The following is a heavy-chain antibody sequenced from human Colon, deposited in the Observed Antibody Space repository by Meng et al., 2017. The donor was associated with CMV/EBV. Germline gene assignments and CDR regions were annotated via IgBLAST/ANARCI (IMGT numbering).Heavy chain of an antibody. D-gene: IGHD4/OR15-4a*01. J-gene: IGHJ4*02. CDR1: GFTFSTYP. CDR2: ISESGDDP. V-gene: IGHV3-23*01. CDR3: AKGYKGLSQTYYFDY. Sequence: GESLKISWAASGFTFSTYPMSWVRQAPGKGLEWVSGISESGDDPYQADSVKGRFTISRDNSKNILYLQMNSLRAEDTAVYYCAKGYKGLSQTYYFDYWGQGTLVTVSS.